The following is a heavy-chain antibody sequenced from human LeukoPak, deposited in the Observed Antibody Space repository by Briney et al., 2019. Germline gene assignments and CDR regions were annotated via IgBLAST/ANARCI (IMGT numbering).Heavy chain of an antibody. J-gene: IGHJ4*02. CDR1: GFTFSSYE. CDR2: ISSSSSYI. Sequence: GGSLRLSCAASGFTFSSYEMNWVRQAPGKGLEWVSSISSSSSYIYYADSVKGRFTISRDNAKNSLYLQMNSLRAEDTAVYYCARDYSGSYFDYWGQGTLVTVSS. CDR3: ARDYSGSYFDY. D-gene: IGHD1-26*01. V-gene: IGHV3-21*01.